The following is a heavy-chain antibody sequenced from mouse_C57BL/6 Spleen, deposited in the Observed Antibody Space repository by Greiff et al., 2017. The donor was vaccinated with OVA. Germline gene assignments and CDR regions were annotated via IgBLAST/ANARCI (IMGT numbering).Heavy chain of an antibody. V-gene: IGHV1-82*01. D-gene: IGHD1-1*02. J-gene: IGHJ4*01. CDR2: IYPGDGDT. Sequence: VQLQQSGPELVKPGASVKISCKASGYAFSSSWMNWVKQRPGKGLEWIGRIYPGDGDTNYNGKFKGKATLTADKSSSTAYMQLSSLTSEDSAVYFCARERVVRYAMDYWGQGTSVTVSS. CDR3: ARERVVRYAMDY. CDR1: GYAFSSSW.